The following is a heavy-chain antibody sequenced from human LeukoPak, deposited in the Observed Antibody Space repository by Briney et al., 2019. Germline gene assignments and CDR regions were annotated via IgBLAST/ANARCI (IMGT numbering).Heavy chain of an antibody. J-gene: IGHJ4*02. CDR3: AKNYGFDY. D-gene: IGHD3-10*01. CDR2: IRYDGSDK. Sequence: GVSLRLSCAASGFTFSSYGVHWVRQAPGKGLEWVAFIRYDGSDKYYADSVKGRFTISRDNSKNTLYLQMNSLRVEDTAVYYCAKNYGFDYWGQGTLVTVSS. V-gene: IGHV3-30*02. CDR1: GFTFSSYG.